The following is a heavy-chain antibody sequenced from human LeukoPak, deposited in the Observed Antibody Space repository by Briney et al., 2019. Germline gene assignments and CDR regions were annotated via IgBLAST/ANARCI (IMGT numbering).Heavy chain of an antibody. J-gene: IGHJ4*02. V-gene: IGHV4-30-2*01. CDR3: ARATAYYYDSSGYEGFDY. CDR2: IYHSGST. D-gene: IGHD3-22*01. Sequence: PSQTLSLTCAVSGGSISSGGYSWSWIRQPPGKGLEWTGYIYHSGSTYYNPSLKSRVTISVDRSKNQFSLKLSSVTAADTAVYYCARATAYYYDSSGYEGFDYWGQGTLVTVSS. CDR1: GGSISSGGYS.